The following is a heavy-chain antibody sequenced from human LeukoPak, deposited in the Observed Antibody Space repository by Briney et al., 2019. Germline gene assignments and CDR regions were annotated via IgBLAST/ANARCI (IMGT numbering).Heavy chain of an antibody. Sequence: ASVKVSCKASGYTFTGYHIHWVRQAPGQGLEWMGRINPYSGDTNFAQKFQVRATMTRDTSITTAYMDLSSLTPDDTAVYFCARDQGSLTRSWYTGYWGQGTQVTVSS. J-gene: IGHJ4*02. CDR3: ARDQGSLTRSWYTGY. D-gene: IGHD6-13*01. CDR2: INPYSGDT. V-gene: IGHV1-2*06. CDR1: GYTFTGYH.